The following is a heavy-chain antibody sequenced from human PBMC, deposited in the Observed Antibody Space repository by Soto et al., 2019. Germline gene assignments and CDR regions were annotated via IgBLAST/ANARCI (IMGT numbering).Heavy chain of an antibody. Sequence: SETLSLTCTVSGGSISSYYWSWIRQPPGKGLEWIGYIYYSGSTNYNPSLKSRVTISVDTSKNQLSLKLSSVTAADTAVYYCARRYGYYFDYGGQGTLVTVSS. CDR3: ARRYGYYFDY. V-gene: IGHV4-59*08. D-gene: IGHD4-17*01. J-gene: IGHJ4*02. CDR1: GGSISSYY. CDR2: IYYSGST.